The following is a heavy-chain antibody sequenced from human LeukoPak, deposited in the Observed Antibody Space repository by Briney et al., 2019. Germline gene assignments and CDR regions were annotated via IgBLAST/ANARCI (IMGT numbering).Heavy chain of an antibody. CDR3: ARINYGDY. V-gene: IGHV4-39*07. J-gene: IGHJ4*02. CDR2: IYYSGST. Sequence: SETLSLTCTVSGGSISSSSHYGGWTRQPPGKGLEWIGTIYYSGSTYYNPSLKSRVTIPVDTSKNQFSLKLSSVTAADTAVYYCARINYGDYWGQGTLVTVSS. CDR1: GGSISSSSHY.